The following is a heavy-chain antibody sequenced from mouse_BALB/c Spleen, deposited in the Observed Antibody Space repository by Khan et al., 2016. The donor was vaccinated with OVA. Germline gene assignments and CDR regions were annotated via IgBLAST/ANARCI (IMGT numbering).Heavy chain of an antibody. D-gene: IGHD1-1*02. CDR3: ARSRSLLPAMDY. CDR1: GYTFTKNG. Sequence: QIQLVQSGPELKKPGETVKISCKASGYTFTKNGMNWVKQAPGKGLKWMGWINTNTGEPTYAEEFKGRFAFSLETSASTAYLQINNLKNEDTGTYFCARSRSLLPAMDYWGQGTSVTVSS. V-gene: IGHV9-3*02. CDR2: INTNTGEP. J-gene: IGHJ4*01.